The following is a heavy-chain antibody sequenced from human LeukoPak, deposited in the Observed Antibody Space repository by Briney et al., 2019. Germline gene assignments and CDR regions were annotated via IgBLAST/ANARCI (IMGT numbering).Heavy chain of an antibody. D-gene: IGHD4-17*01. CDR2: IIPILGIA. CDR3: ASAYGDYEMDY. Sequence: ASVKVSFKASGGTFSSYAISWVRQAPGQGLEWMGRIIPILGIANYAQKFQGRVTITADKSTSTAYMELSSLRSEDTAVYYCASAYGDYEMDYWGQGTLVTVSS. J-gene: IGHJ4*02. CDR1: GGTFSSYA. V-gene: IGHV1-69*04.